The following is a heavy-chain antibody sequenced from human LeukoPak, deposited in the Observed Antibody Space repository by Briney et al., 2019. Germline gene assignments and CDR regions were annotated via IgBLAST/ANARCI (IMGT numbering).Heavy chain of an antibody. D-gene: IGHD3-10*01. CDR1: GGSFNGYH. CDR3: ARVLVAAGSRGRGVDV. J-gene: IGHJ6*02. V-gene: IGHV4-34*01. CDR2: MYQSGNS. Sequence: PSETLSLTCAVFGGSFNGYHWSWIRQAPGKGLEWIGEMYQSGNSNYNLSLKSRVIISGDPSKSQFSLKVTSMTAADTGVYYCARVLVAAGSRGRGVDVWGQGTTVIVSS.